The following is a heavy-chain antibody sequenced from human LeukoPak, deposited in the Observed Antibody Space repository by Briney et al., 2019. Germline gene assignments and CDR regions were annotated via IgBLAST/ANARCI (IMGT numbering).Heavy chain of an antibody. D-gene: IGHD2-2*01. Sequence: SETLSLXCTVSGGSISSSSYYWGWIRQPPGKGLEWIGSIYYSGITYYNPSLKSRVTISVDTSKNQFSLKLSSVTAADTAVYYCARGGYCSSTSCYVVNNYYYYYMDVWGKGTTVTVSS. CDR2: IYYSGIT. V-gene: IGHV4-39*01. J-gene: IGHJ6*03. CDR1: GGSISSSSYY. CDR3: ARGGYCSSTSCYVVNNYYYYYMDV.